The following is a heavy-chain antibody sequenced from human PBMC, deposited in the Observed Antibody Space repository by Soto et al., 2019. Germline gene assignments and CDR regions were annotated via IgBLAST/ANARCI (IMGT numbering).Heavy chain of an antibody. J-gene: IGHJ6*02. CDR3: ARGDGNYYYFGMDV. CDR2: INAGNGNT. Sequence: VASVKVSCKASGYTFTSYAMHWVREAPGQRLEWMGWINAGNGNTKYSQKFQGRVTITRDTSASTAYMELSSLRSEDTAVYYCARGDGNYYYFGMDVWGQGTTVTVSS. CDR1: GYTFTSYA. V-gene: IGHV1-3*01.